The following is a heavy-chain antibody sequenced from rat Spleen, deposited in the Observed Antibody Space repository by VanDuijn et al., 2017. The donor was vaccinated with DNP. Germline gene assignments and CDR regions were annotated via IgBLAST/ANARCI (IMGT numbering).Heavy chain of an antibody. CDR2: IKAKSNNYAT. CDR1: GFTFSTAW. CDR3: ACRYYYSGPHYFDY. D-gene: IGHD1-1*01. V-gene: IGHV6-6*01. J-gene: IGHJ2*01. Sequence: EVQILESGGGLVQPGNSLKLSCATSGFTFSTAWMYWYRQFPEKRLEWVARIKAKSNNYATDYTESVKGRFTISRDDSKSSIYLQMNNLKEEDTAIYYCACRYYYSGPHYFDYWGQGVMVTVSS.